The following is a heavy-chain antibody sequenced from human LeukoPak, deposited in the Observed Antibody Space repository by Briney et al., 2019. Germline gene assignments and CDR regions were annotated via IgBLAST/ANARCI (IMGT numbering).Heavy chain of an antibody. Sequence: GGSLRVPCAVSGFSFSDNYMTWVRQAPGKGLEWIAVLFGGGDTYYCDSVKGRFAISRDNCKNTVYLQMKSLRAEDTAVYYCARGKRASVTLYYFDFWGPGTLVSVAS. J-gene: IGHJ4*02. V-gene: IGHV3-66*01. CDR3: ARGKRASVTLYYFDF. CDR2: LFGGGDT. D-gene: IGHD4-17*01. CDR1: GFSFSDNY.